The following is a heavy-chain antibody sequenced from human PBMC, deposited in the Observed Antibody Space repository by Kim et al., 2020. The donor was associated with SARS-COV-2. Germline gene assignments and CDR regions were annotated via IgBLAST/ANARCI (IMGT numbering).Heavy chain of an antibody. CDR1: GGTFSSYT. Sequence: SVKVSCKASGGTFSSYTISWVRQAPGQGLEWMGRIIPILGIANYAQKFQGRVTITADKSTSTAYMELSSLRSEDTAVYYCARDLGRVPAAITRRASPNWFDPWGQGTLVTVSS. D-gene: IGHD2-2*01. CDR2: IIPILGIA. J-gene: IGHJ5*02. CDR3: ARDLGRVPAAITRRASPNWFDP. V-gene: IGHV1-69*04.